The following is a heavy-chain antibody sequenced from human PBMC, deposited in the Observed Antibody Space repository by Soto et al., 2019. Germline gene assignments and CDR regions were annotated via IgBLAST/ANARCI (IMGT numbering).Heavy chain of an antibody. J-gene: IGHJ6*02. CDR2: ISYDGSNK. D-gene: IGHD1-1*01. CDR1: GFTFSSYA. CDR3: GRDRFRYNWDDFPYFYYGMDV. V-gene: IGHV3-30-3*01. Sequence: QVQLVESGGGVVQPGRSLRLSCAASGFTFSSYAMHWVRQAPGKGLEWVAVISYDGSNKYYADSVKGRFTISRDNSKNPLYMQMSSLGAEDTVVYYCGRDRFRYNWDDFPYFYYGMDVWGQGTTVTVSS.